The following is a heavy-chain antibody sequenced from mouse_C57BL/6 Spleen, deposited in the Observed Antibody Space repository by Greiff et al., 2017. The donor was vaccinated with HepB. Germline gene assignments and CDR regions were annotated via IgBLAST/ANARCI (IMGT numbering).Heavy chain of an antibody. V-gene: IGHV1-26*01. CDR1: GYTFTDYY. D-gene: IGHD1-1*01. CDR3: ARANYYGSSYDY. J-gene: IGHJ2*01. CDR2: INPNNGGT. Sequence: EVKLQQSGPELVKPGASVKISCKASGYTFTDYYMNWVKQSHGKSLEWIGDINPNNGGTSYNQKFKGKATLTVDKSSSTAYMELRSLTSEDSAVYYCARANYYGSSYDYWGQGTTLTVSS.